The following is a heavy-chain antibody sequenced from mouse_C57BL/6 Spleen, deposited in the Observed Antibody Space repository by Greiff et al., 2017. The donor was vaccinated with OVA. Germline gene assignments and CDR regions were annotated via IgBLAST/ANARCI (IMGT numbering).Heavy chain of an antibody. D-gene: IGHD2-1*01. CDR3: ARSAGNFFAY. J-gene: IGHJ3*01. V-gene: IGHV1-69*01. Sequence: VQLQQPGAELVMPGASVKLSCKASGYTFTSYWMHWVKQRPGQGLEWIGEIDPSDSYTNYNQKFKGKSTLTVDKSSSTAYMQLSSLTSEDAAVYYCARSAGNFFAYWGQGTLVTVSA. CDR2: IDPSDSYT. CDR1: GYTFTSYW.